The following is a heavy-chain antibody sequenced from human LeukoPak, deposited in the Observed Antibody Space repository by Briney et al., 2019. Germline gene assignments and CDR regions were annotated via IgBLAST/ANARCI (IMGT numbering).Heavy chain of an antibody. CDR1: GGSISSYY. CDR3: ARDSAVGATGGVYNWFDP. D-gene: IGHD1-26*01. V-gene: IGHV4-59*01. J-gene: IGHJ5*02. Sequence: SETLSLTCTVSGGSISSYYWSWIRQPPGKGLEWIGYIYYSGSTNYNPSLKSRVTISEDTSKNQFSLKLSSVTAADTAVYYCARDSAVGATGGVYNWFDPWGQGTLVTVSS. CDR2: IYYSGST.